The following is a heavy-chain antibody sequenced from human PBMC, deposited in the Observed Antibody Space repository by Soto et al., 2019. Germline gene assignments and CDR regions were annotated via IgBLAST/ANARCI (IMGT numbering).Heavy chain of an antibody. V-gene: IGHV3-53*02. CDR1: GFTVSSNY. D-gene: IGHD3-16*01. CDR3: ARDARLDYGMDV. CDR2: IYSGGST. J-gene: IGHJ6*02. Sequence: VQLVETGGGLIQPGGSLRLSCAASGFTVSSNYMSWVRQAPGKGLEWVSVIYSGGSTYYADSVKGRFTISRDNSKNTLYLQMNSLRAEDTAVYYCARDARLDYGMDVWGQGTTVTVSS.